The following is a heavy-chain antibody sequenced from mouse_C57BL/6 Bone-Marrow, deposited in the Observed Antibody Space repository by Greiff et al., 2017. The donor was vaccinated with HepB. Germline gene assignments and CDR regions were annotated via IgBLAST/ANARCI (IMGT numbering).Heavy chain of an antibody. V-gene: IGHV5-6*01. CDR2: ISSGGSYT. CDR1: GFTFRSYG. D-gene: IGHD1-1*01. CDR3: ARHYGSSFYWYFDV. J-gene: IGHJ1*03. Sequence: EVKLVESGGDLVKPGGSLKLSCAASGFTFRSYGMSWVRQTPDKRLEWVATISSGGSYTYYPDSVKGRFTISRDNAKNTLYLQMSSLKSEDTAMYYCARHYGSSFYWYFDVWGTGTTVTVSS.